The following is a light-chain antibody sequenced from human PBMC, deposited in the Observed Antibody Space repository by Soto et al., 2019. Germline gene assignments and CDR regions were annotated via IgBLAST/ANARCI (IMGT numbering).Light chain of an antibody. CDR3: QQYNNWPRT. CDR1: QSISNN. Sequence: VMTQSPATLSVSPGESATLSCRASQSISNNLAWYQQKPGQAPRLLMYDASTRATGIPDRFSGSGSGAEFTLTISSLRSEDLAVYYCQQYNNWPRTFGQGTKV. CDR2: DAS. J-gene: IGKJ1*01. V-gene: IGKV3-15*01.